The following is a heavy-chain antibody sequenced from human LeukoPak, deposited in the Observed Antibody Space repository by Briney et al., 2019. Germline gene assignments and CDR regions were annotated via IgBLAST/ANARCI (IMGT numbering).Heavy chain of an antibody. V-gene: IGHV3-23*01. CDR2: ISGVGDST. J-gene: IGHJ6*03. CDR3: AKRADGCSGVSCYYYYMDV. CDR1: GFTFSNYA. Sequence: GGSLRLSCAASGFTFSNYAMNWVRHAPEKGLEWVSTISGVGDSTYYAESVKGRFTMSRDNSKNTVYLQMNSLRVEDTAIYYCAKRADGCSGVSCYYYYMDVWGKGTTVTVSS. D-gene: IGHD2-15*01.